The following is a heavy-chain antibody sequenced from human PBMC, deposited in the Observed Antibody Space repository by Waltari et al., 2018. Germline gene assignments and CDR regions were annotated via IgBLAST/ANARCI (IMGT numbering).Heavy chain of an antibody. J-gene: IGHJ6*03. D-gene: IGHD5-18*01. V-gene: IGHV4-34*01. CDR3: AIMGDTAMVTGVDYYMDV. CDR1: GGSFSGYY. CDR2: INHSGST. Sequence: QVQLQQWGAGLLKPSETLSLTCAVYGGSFSGYYWSWIRQPPGKGLEWIGEINHSGSTTYNPSLKSRVTISVDTSKNQFSLKLSSVTAADTAVYYCAIMGDTAMVTGVDYYMDVWGKGTTVTISS.